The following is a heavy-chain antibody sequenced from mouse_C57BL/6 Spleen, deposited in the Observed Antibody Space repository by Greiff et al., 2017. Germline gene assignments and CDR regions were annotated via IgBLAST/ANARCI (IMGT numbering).Heavy chain of an antibody. CDR3: VRHDYGNHAMDY. D-gene: IGHD2-1*01. Sequence: EVMLVESGGGLVQPKGSLKLSCAASGFSFNTYAMNWVRQAPGKGLEWVARIRSKSNNYATYYADSVKDRFTISRDDSESMLYLQMNNLKTEDTAMYYCVRHDYGNHAMDYWGQGTSVTVSS. J-gene: IGHJ4*01. CDR1: GFSFNTYA. V-gene: IGHV10-1*01. CDR2: IRSKSNNYAT.